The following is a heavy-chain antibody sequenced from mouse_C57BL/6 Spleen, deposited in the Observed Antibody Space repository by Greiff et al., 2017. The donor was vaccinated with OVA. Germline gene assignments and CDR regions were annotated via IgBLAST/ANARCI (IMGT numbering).Heavy chain of an antibody. CDR3: ARDRTTVRGFDY. D-gene: IGHD1-1*01. V-gene: IGHV3-6*01. CDR1: GYSITSGYY. CDR2: ISYDGSN. J-gene: IGHJ2*01. Sequence: EVQLQESGPGLVKPSQSLSLTCSVTGYSITSGYYWNWIRQFPGNKLEWMGYISYDGSNNYNPSLKNRISITRDTSKNQFFLKLNSVTTEDTATYYCARDRTTVRGFDYWGQGTTLTVSS.